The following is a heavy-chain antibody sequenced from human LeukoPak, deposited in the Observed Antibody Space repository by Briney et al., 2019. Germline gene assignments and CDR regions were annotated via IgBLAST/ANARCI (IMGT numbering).Heavy chain of an antibody. CDR2: IYYSGST. D-gene: IGHD4-23*01. CDR1: GGSISSSSYY. Sequence: SETLSLTCTVSGGSISSSSYYWGWIRQPPGKGLEWIGSIYYSGSTYYNPSLKSRVTISVDTSKNQFSLKLSSVTAADTAVYYCARFNWELKHYYHYYMDVWGKGTTVTVSS. CDR3: ARFNWELKHYYHYYMDV. V-gene: IGHV4-39*07. J-gene: IGHJ6*03.